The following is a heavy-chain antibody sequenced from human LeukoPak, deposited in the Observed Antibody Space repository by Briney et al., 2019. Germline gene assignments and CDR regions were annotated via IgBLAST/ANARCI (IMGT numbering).Heavy chain of an antibody. V-gene: IGHV3-53*04. D-gene: IGHD3-16*01. CDR3: AKDLTNGWGTFDY. CDR2: IYSDGST. Sequence: LAGGSLRLSCAASGFTVTNNYMNWVRQAPGKGLEWVSVIYSDGSTFYPDSVKGRFTISRHNSKNIVYLQMNSLLTDDSAVYYCAKDLTNGWGTFDYWGQGTLVTVSS. J-gene: IGHJ4*02. CDR1: GFTVTNNY.